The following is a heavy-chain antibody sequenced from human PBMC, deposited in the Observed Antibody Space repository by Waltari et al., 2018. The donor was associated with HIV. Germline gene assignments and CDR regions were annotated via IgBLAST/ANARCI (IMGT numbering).Heavy chain of an antibody. CDR1: GGSMSSSY. D-gene: IGHD3-9*01. V-gene: IGHV4-59*01. CDR3: AREQDYFDSSGFFLGYWFDP. Sequence: QVHLHESGPGLVEPSEALSLTCSVSGGSMSSSYWNWIRLSPGAGLEWIGFISYTGAVSYNPSLKSRVTISMDSPKNQFSLTLKSMTAADTAIYYCAREQDYFDSSGFFLGYWFDPWGQGTLVSVSS. J-gene: IGHJ5*02. CDR2: ISYTGAV.